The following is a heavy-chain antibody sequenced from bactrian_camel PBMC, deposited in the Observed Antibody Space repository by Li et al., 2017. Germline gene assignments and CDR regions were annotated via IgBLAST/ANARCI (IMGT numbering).Heavy chain of an antibody. CDR2: INSGLGHT. CDR3: ATDSTRSRMVGYAN. V-gene: IGHV3S31*01. CDR1: GFTFNTYD. J-gene: IGHJ4*01. D-gene: IGHD5*01. Sequence: VQLVESGGGLVQPGGSLRLSCVTSGFTFNTYDMSWVRQVPGKGPEWVALINSGLGHTYYADSVKGRFTISRDNDKNTLFLQMNSLNAEDTALYYCATDSTRSRMVGYANWGQGTQVTVS.